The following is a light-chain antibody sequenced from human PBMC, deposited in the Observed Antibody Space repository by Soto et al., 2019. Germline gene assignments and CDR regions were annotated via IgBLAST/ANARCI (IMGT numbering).Light chain of an antibody. CDR2: KAS. J-gene: IGKJ1*01. Sequence: DIQITQSPATLSASVGDTLTITCRASQSISSWLAWYQQKPGKAPKLLIYKASSLESGVPSRFSGSGSGTEFTLTISSLQPDDFATYYCQQYNSYWTFGQGTKVDIK. CDR1: QSISSW. V-gene: IGKV1-5*03. CDR3: QQYNSYWT.